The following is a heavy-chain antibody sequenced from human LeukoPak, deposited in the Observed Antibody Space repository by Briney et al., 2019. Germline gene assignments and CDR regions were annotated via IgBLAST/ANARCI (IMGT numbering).Heavy chain of an antibody. D-gene: IGHD4-11*01. J-gene: IGHJ4*02. CDR1: GGTFSSYA. V-gene: IGHV1-69*05. CDR3: ASRTIVTNYFDY. CDR2: IIPIFGTA. Sequence: SVKVSCKASGGTFSSYAISWVRQAPGQGLEWMGRIIPIFGTANYAQKFQGRVTITTDESTSTAYMELSSLRSEDTAVYYCASRTIVTNYFDYWGQGTLVTVSS.